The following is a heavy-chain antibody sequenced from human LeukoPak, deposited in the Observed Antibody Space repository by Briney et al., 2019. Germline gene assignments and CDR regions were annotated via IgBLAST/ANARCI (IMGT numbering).Heavy chain of an antibody. J-gene: IGHJ4*02. V-gene: IGHV4-34*01. CDR3: ARGYCSGGGCSHDLYYFDY. Sequence: SETLSLTCAVYGGSFSGYYWSWIRQPPGKGLEWIGEINHSGSTNYNPSLKSRVTISVDTSKNQFSLKLSSVTAADTAVYYCARGYCSGGGCSHDLYYFDYWGQGTLVTVSS. CDR1: GGSFSGYY. D-gene: IGHD2-15*01. CDR2: INHSGST.